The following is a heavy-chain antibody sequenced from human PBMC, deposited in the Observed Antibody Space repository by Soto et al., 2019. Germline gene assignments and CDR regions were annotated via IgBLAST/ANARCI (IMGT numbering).Heavy chain of an antibody. Sequence: ASVKVSCKASGYTFTSYAMHWVRQAPGQRLEWMGWINAGNGNTKYSQKFQGRVTITRDTSASTAYMELSSLRSDDTAVYYCARDFSEAAAEDAFDIWGQGTMVTVSS. J-gene: IGHJ3*02. V-gene: IGHV1-3*01. CDR3: ARDFSEAAAEDAFDI. CDR1: GYTFTSYA. D-gene: IGHD6-13*01. CDR2: INAGNGNT.